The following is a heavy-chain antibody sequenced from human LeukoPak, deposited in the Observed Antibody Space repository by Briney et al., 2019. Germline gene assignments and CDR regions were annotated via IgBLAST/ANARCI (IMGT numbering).Heavy chain of an antibody. CDR3: ERDKVYYYFWGGYLDYYFDY. CDR1: GYTFTSYA. D-gene: IGHD3-3*01. Sequence: ASVKVSCKASGYTFTSYAMHWVRQAPGQRLEWMGWINAGNGNTKYSQKFQGRVTITTDTSASTAYMELSSLRSEDTAVYYCERDKVYYYFWGGYLDYYFDYWRRGTLV. V-gene: IGHV1-3*01. CDR2: INAGNGNT. J-gene: IGHJ4*02.